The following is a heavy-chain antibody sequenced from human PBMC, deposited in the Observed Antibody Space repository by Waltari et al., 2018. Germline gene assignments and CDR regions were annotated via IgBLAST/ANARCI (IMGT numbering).Heavy chain of an antibody. CDR2: MNSAGDT. Sequence: EVHLLESGGGLVQPGGSLRLSCATSRVSFGTAPMNWGRQAPGKVLEWVSAMNSAGDTNYAASVKGRFTISSDKSKSTLYLQMNSLRVEDTARYYCVKPLDYSGAFLPFKSWGQGALVTVSS. CDR3: VKPLDYSGAFLPFKS. V-gene: IGHV3-23*01. CDR1: RVSFGTAP. D-gene: IGHD1-26*01. J-gene: IGHJ5*02.